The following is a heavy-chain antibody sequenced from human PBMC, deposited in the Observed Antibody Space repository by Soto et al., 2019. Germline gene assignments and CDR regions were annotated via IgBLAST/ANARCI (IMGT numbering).Heavy chain of an antibody. CDR2: IYYSGST. CDR1: GGSISSGGYY. J-gene: IGHJ3*02. CDR3: ARDNLSSSDPPGDAFDI. Sequence: SETLSLTCTVSGGSISSGGYYWSWIRQHPGKGLEWIGYIYYSGSTYYNPSLKSRVTISVDTSKNQFSLKLSSVTAADTAVYYCARDNLSSSDPPGDAFDIWGQGAMVTVSS. V-gene: IGHV4-31*03. D-gene: IGHD6-6*01.